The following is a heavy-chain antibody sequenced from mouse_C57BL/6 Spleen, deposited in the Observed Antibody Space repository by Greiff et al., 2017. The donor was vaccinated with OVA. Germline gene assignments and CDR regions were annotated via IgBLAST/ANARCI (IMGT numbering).Heavy chain of an antibody. CDR3: ARGYYGGYFDV. V-gene: IGHV5-12*01. Sequence: EVKLMESGGGLVQPGGSLKLSCAASGFTFSDYYMYWVRQTPEKRLEWVAYISNGGGSTYYPDTVKGRFTISRDNAKNTRYLQMSRLKSEDTAMYYCARGYYGGYFDVWVTGTTVTVSS. CDR2: ISNGGGST. CDR1: GFTFSDYY. D-gene: IGHD1-2*01. J-gene: IGHJ1*03.